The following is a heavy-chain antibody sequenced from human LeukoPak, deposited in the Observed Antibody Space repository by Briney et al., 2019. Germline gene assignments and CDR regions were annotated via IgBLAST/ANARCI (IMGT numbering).Heavy chain of an antibody. CDR3: ARDWGGSFYYFDY. CDR2: INHSGST. D-gene: IGHD1-26*01. Sequence: YYSMGAGQFPGKGLEGIGEINHSGSTNYNPSLKSRVTMSVDTSKNQFSLNLSSVTAADTAVYYCARDWGGSFYYFDYWGQGTLVTVSS. V-gene: IGHV4-34*01. J-gene: IGHJ4*02. CDR1: YY.